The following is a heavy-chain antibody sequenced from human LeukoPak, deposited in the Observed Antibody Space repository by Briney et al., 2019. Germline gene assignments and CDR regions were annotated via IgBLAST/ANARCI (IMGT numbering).Heavy chain of an antibody. CDR1: GFRFNNAW. CDR3: ASDLGYCSGGSCWDY. Sequence: PGGSLRLSCTPSGTASGFRFNNAWMNWVRQAPGKGLEWVSYISSSSNIIYYADSVKGRFTISRDNAKNSLYLQMNSLRAEDTAVYYCASDLGYCSGGSCWDYWGQGTLVTVSS. CDR2: ISSSSNII. D-gene: IGHD2-15*01. J-gene: IGHJ4*02. V-gene: IGHV3-48*01.